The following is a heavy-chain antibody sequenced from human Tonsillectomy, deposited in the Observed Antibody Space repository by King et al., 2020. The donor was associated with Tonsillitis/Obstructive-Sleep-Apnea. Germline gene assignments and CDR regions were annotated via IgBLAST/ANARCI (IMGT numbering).Heavy chain of an antibody. CDR3: TTDGKIVGAKVFVY. J-gene: IGHJ4*02. V-gene: IGHV3-15*07. D-gene: IGHD1-26*01. CDR2: IKSKTDDGKT. Sequence: VQLVESGGGLVKPGGSLRLSCAASGFTFSNAWMNWVRQAPGKGLEWVGSIKSKTDDGKTDYAAPVKGRFTIARDDSKNTLYMQMNSMKTEDTDVYYCTTDGKIVGAKVFVYWGPGTLVSVSS. CDR1: GFTFSNAW.